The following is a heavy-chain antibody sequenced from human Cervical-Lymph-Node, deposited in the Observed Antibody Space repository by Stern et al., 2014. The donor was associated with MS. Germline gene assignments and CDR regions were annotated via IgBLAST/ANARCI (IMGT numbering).Heavy chain of an antibody. CDR3: ARGSGTAYDLRGDY. V-gene: IGHV1-2*02. CDR1: GYIFTDYY. J-gene: IGHJ4*01. CDR2: INPNSGGT. Sequence: VQLVESGAEARAPGASLKVSCKASGYIFTDYYLHWVRQAPGQGLEGLGWINPNSGGTNYAQNCQGRVTMTRDTSISTAYMELRWLGSADTAVYYCARGSGTAYDLRGDYWGQGTLVTVSS. D-gene: IGHD3-3*01.